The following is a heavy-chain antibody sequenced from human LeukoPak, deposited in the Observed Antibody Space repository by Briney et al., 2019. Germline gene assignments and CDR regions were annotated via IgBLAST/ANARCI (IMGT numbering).Heavy chain of an antibody. CDR2: ICGSVGST. CDR1: GFTFTIYA. J-gene: IGHJ4*02. V-gene: IGHV3-23*01. CDR3: AKDRLFSPRWTSFDD. D-gene: IGHD2-15*01. Sequence: GGSLRLSCAASGFTFTIYAMSCVCQGPEERLGWGSAICGSVGSTYYAGSVEGRFTISRDNSGNTLFLHMNSLRVEDTSLYYCAKDRLFSPRWTSFDDWGQGTLVTVSS.